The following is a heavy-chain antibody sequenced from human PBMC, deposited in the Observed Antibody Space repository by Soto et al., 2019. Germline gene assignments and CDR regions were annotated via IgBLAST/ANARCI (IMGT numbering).Heavy chain of an antibody. Sequence: QVQLVQSGAEVKKPGASVKVSCKASGYTFTSYSISWVRQAPGQGLEWMGWISAYNGNTNYAQKHQGRVTMTTDTPPITAYMEVRSLSSADRAVYSFAEDAPPADSWGQGTLVTVSS. J-gene: IGHJ5*01. CDR3: AEDAPPADS. CDR1: GYTFTSYS. CDR2: ISAYNGNT. V-gene: IGHV1-18*01.